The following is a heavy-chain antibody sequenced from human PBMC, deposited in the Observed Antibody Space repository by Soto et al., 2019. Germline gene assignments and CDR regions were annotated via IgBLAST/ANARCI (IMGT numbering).Heavy chain of an antibody. CDR1: GYSFTRYW. CDR2: MYPGDSDT. CDR3: ARVPPGRTCYNKFDD. D-gene: IGHD4-4*01. J-gene: IGHJ4*02. Sequence: PGESLKISCKGSGYSFTRYWIGWVRQMPGKGLEWVGIMYPGDSDTRYSPSFQGQVTISADKSISTAYLQWSSLKASDTAMYYCARVPPGRTCYNKFDDWGQGTLVTVSS. V-gene: IGHV5-51*01.